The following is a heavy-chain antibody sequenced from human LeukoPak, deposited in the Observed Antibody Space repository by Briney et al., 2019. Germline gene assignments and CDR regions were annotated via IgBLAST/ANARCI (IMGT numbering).Heavy chain of an antibody. V-gene: IGHV3-9*01. CDR3: AKGRRPMVRGSLPIDY. J-gene: IGHJ4*02. CDR2: ISWNSGSI. D-gene: IGHD3-10*01. Sequence: GGSLRLSCVDSRFTFDDYAMHWVRQAPGKGLEWVSGISWNSGSIGYADSVKGRFTISRDNAKNSLYLQMNSLRAEDTAYYYCAKGRRPMVRGSLPIDYWGQGTLVTVSS. CDR1: RFTFDDYA.